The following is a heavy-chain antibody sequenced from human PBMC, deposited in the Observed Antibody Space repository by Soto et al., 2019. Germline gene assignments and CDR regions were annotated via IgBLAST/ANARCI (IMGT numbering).Heavy chain of an antibody. CDR3: ARDPLAVERPY. D-gene: IGHD6-19*01. J-gene: IGHJ4*02. CDR1: GFTFSNYA. Sequence: QVQLVESGGGVVQPGRSLRLSCAASGFTFSNYAMHWVRQAPGKGLEWVAVISYDGSNKYYADSVKGRFTISRDNSKNTLCLQMNSLRAEHTAVYYCARDPLAVERPYWGQGTLVTVSS. V-gene: IGHV3-30-3*01. CDR2: ISYDGSNK.